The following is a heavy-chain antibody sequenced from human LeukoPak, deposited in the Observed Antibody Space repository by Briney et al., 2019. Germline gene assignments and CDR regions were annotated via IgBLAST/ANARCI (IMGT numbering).Heavy chain of an antibody. Sequence: ASVKVSCKVFGYTLTELSMHWVRQAPGKGLEWMGGFDPEDGETIYAQKFQGRVTMTEDTSTDTAYMELSSLRSEDTAVYYCATDLWELLGVDYWGQGTLVTVSS. V-gene: IGHV1-24*01. CDR2: FDPEDGET. CDR3: ATDLWELLGVDY. CDR1: GYTLTELS. D-gene: IGHD1-26*01. J-gene: IGHJ4*02.